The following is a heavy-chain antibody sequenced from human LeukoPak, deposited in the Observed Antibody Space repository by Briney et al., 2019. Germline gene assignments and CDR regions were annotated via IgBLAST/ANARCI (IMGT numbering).Heavy chain of an antibody. CDR1: GFTFSSYA. D-gene: IGHD6-19*01. CDR2: ISGSGGST. CDR3: AKGSVAGTKYYFDY. J-gene: IGHJ4*02. V-gene: IGHV3-23*01. Sequence: PGGSLRLSCAASGFTFSSYAMSWVRQAPGEGLEWVSAISGSGGSTYYADSVKGRFTISRDNSKNTLYLQMNSLRAEDTAVYYCAKGSVAGTKYYFDYWGQGTLVTVSS.